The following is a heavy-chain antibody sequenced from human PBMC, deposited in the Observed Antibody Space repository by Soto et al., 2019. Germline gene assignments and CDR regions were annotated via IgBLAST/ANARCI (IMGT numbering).Heavy chain of an antibody. Sequence: ASVKVSCKASGFTFTNYYMHWVRQAPGQGLEWVGIISPNGGSTSYAQKFQGRVTMTRDTSTSTVHMELSSLRSEDTAVYCCARVLRYCSGTSCYGDYYYYGMDVWGQGTTVTVSS. CDR3: ARVLRYCSGTSCYGDYYYYGMDV. CDR1: GFTFTNYY. CDR2: ISPNGGST. D-gene: IGHD2-2*01. V-gene: IGHV1-46*01. J-gene: IGHJ6*02.